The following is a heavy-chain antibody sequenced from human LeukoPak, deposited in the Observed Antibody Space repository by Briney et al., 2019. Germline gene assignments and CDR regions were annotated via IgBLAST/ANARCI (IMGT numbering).Heavy chain of an antibody. CDR3: ARAVIPYNWNVPLGY. V-gene: IGHV4-59*01. CDR2: IYYGGST. D-gene: IGHD1-1*01. J-gene: IGHJ4*02. CDR1: GGSISNYF. Sequence: SETLSLTCTVSGGSISNYFWTWIRQPPGKGLEWIGYIYYGGSTNYNPSLKSRVTISVDTSKNQFTLKLSSVTAADTAVYYCARAVIPYNWNVPLGYWGQGTLVTVSS.